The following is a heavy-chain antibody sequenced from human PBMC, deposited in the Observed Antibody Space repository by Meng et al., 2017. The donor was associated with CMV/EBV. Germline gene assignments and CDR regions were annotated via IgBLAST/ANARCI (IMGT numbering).Heavy chain of an antibody. J-gene: IGHJ4*02. V-gene: IGHV4-34*01. D-gene: IGHD2-15*01. Sequence: QVQLHQWGAGLLKPSETLSPTCAVYGGSFSGYYWSWIRQPPGKGLEWIGEINHSGSTNYNPSLKSRVTISVDTSKNQFSLKLSSVTAADTAVYYCASSLTYPDYWGQGTLVTVSS. CDR1: GGSFSGYY. CDR2: INHSGST. CDR3: ASSLTYPDY.